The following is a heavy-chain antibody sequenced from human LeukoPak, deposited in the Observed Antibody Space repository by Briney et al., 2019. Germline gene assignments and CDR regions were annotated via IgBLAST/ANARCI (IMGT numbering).Heavy chain of an antibody. Sequence: SETLSLTCTVSGGSISSSSYYWGWIRQPPGKGLEWIGSIYYSGSTYYNPSLKSRVTISVDTSKNQFSLKLSSVTAADTAVYYCAGQPWRRHFDYWGQGTLVTVSS. J-gene: IGHJ4*02. CDR2: IYYSGST. CDR3: AGQPWRRHFDY. CDR1: GGSISSSSYY. V-gene: IGHV4-39*01. D-gene: IGHD1-1*01.